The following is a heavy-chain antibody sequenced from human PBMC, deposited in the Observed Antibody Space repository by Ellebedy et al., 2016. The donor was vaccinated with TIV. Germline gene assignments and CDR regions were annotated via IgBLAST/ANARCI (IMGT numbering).Heavy chain of an antibody. V-gene: IGHV4-59*13. CDR2: IFYSGTT. D-gene: IGHD3-9*01. CDR1: GGSMSDYY. Sequence: MPSETLSLTCNVSGGSMSDYYWTWIRQPPGKALDWIGSIFYSGTTIHNPSLKSRVTISLDTSRNRFSLRLNSVTAADSAVYYCARTFYDILTGDAFDVWGQGTMVTVSS. J-gene: IGHJ3*01. CDR3: ARTFYDILTGDAFDV.